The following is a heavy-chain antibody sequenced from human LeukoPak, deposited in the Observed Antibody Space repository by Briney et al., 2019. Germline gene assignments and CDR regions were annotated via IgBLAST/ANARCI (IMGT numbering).Heavy chain of an antibody. CDR2: ISKSGDST. V-gene: IGHV3-23*01. Sequence: PGGTLRLSCAASGYTFSSYAISWVRQAPGKGLEWVSAISKSGDSTYYADSVKGRFTISRDNSKNTIYLQMNSLRVEDTAVYYCAKLSGWTGWFFDYWGQGTVVTVSS. D-gene: IGHD6-19*01. J-gene: IGHJ4*02. CDR3: AKLSGWTGWFFDY. CDR1: GYTFSSYA.